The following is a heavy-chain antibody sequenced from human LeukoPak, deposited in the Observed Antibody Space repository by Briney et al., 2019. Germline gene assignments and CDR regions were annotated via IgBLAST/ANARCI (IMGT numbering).Heavy chain of an antibody. CDR2: IYYSGST. Sequence: SETLSLTCTVSGGSISSYYWSWIRQPPGKGLEWIGYIYYSGSTNYNPSLKSRVTISVDTSKNQFSLKLSSVTAADTAVYYCARRAAAPYCFDFWGQGALVTVSS. V-gene: IGHV4-59*01. D-gene: IGHD6-13*01. J-gene: IGHJ4*02. CDR3: ARRAAAPYCFDF. CDR1: GGSISSYY.